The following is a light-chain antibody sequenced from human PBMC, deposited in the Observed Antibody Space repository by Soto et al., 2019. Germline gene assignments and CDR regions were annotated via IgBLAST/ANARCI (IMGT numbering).Light chain of an antibody. CDR1: QRVISY. CDR2: DIS. J-gene: IGKJ2*01. CDR3: QQRSAWPQNT. Sequence: DIVLTQFPATLSLSPGERATLSCRASQRVISYLAWYPQKPGQAPRLLIYDISSRAIGIPARFIGSGSGTDFTLSISSLEPEDSAVYYCQQRSAWPQNTFGQGTKVEIK. V-gene: IGKV3-11*01.